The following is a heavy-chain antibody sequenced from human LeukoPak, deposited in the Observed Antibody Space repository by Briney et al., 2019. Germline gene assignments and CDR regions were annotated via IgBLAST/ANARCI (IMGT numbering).Heavy chain of an antibody. Sequence: GGSLRLSCAASGFTFRSYSMKWVRQAPGKGLEWVSSISSSSSYIYYADSVKGRFTISRDNAKNLLYLQMNSLRAEDTAVYYCAKDGPVYYYASGSPDYWGQGTLVTVSS. CDR2: ISSSSSYI. D-gene: IGHD3-10*01. CDR1: GFTFRSYS. J-gene: IGHJ4*02. CDR3: AKDGPVYYYASGSPDY. V-gene: IGHV3-21*04.